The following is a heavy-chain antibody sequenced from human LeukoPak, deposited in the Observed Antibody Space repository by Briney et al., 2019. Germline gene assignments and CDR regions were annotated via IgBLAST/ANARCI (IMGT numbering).Heavy chain of an antibody. D-gene: IGHD2-21*01. J-gene: IGHJ3*02. CDR1: GDSVSSNSAA. Sequence: SQTLSLTCAVSGDSVSSNSAAWNWIRQSPSRGLEWLGRTYYRSKWYNDYAVSVKSRITINPDTSKNQFSLQLDSVTPEDTAVYYCCHSLSGRTGAFDIWGRGTVVTVSS. CDR3: CHSLSGRTGAFDI. CDR2: TYYRSKWYN. V-gene: IGHV6-1*01.